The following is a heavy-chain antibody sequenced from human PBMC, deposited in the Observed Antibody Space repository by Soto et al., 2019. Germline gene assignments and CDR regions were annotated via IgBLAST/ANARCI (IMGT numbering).Heavy chain of an antibody. CDR2: IIPIFGTA. CDR3: ARDGRIQLWSGEYFQH. Sequence: SVKASCKASGGTFGSYARSWVRQAPGQGLEWMGGIIPIFGTANYAQKFQGRVTITADESTSTTYMELSSLRSEDTAVYYCARDGRIQLWSGEYFQHWGQGTLLTVSS. D-gene: IGHD5-18*01. CDR1: GGTFGSYA. J-gene: IGHJ1*01. V-gene: IGHV1-69*13.